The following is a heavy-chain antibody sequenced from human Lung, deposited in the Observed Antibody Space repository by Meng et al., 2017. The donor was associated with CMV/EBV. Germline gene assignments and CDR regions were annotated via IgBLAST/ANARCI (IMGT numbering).Heavy chain of an antibody. CDR3: VKVDDFWSGYYGSYYYAMDV. CDR2: IWYDGSKK. CDR1: GFTFSTYG. Sequence: GGSLRLXCAASGFTFSTYGMHWVRQAPGKGLEWVALIWYDGSKKWYADSVKGRFTISRDNSKNTHYLQMNSLRAEDTAVYYCVKVDDFWSGYYGSYYYAMDVWXQETTVTVSS. D-gene: IGHD3-3*01. J-gene: IGHJ6*02. V-gene: IGHV3-33*06.